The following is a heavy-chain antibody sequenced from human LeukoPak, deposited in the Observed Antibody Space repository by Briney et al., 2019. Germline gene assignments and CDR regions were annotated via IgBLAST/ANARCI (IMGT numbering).Heavy chain of an antibody. CDR1: GFTFSSYA. J-gene: IGHJ4*02. Sequence: GGSLRLSCAASGFTFSSYAMSWVRQAPGKGLEWVSAISGSGGSTYYADSVKGRFTISRDNSKNTLYLQMNSLRAEDTAVYYCAKDGGIYGSGSYYPDYWGQGTLVTVSS. V-gene: IGHV3-23*01. CDR3: AKDGGIYGSGSYYPDY. D-gene: IGHD3-10*01. CDR2: ISGSGGST.